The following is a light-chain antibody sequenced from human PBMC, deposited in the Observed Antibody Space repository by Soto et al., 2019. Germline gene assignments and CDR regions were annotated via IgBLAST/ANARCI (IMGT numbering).Light chain of an antibody. CDR1: QSISTH. V-gene: IGKV1-5*03. Sequence: DIQMAQSPSTPSASLGDRVTVPCRASQSISTHLAWYQQKPGKAPKLLIYKASSLESGVPSRFSGSGSGTEFTLTISSLQPDDFATYYCQQYSDSSGAFGQGTKVDIK. CDR3: QQYSDSSGA. J-gene: IGKJ1*01. CDR2: KAS.